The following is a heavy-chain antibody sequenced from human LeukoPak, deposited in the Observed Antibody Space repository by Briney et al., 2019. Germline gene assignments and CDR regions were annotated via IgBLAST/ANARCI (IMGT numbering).Heavy chain of an antibody. CDR3: AKDGLFVYYDSSGYSHYFDY. V-gene: IGHV3-48*01. D-gene: IGHD3-22*01. Sequence: PGGSLRLSCAASGFNFNNYNMNWVRQAPGKGLEWVSYITLSSSTTYYADSVKGRFTISRDNAKKSLYLQMNSLRAEDTAVYYCAKDGLFVYYDSSGYSHYFDYWGQGTLVTVSS. CDR2: ITLSSSTT. CDR1: GFNFNNYN. J-gene: IGHJ4*02.